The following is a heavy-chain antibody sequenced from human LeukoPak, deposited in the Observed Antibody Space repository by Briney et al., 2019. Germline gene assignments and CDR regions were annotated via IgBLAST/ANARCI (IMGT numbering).Heavy chain of an antibody. J-gene: IGHJ6*03. CDR1: GFTFISYN. D-gene: IGHD3-3*02. CDR3: AREKSFLEWLSTGRRDGYYMDV. CDR2: TSSSSSSYK. Sequence: GGSLRLSCAASGFTFISYNMNWVRQAPGKGLEWVSSTSSSSSSYKYYADSVKGRFTVSRDNAKNSLYLQMNSLRAEDTAVYYCAREKSFLEWLSTGRRDGYYMDVWGKGTTVTVSS. V-gene: IGHV3-21*01.